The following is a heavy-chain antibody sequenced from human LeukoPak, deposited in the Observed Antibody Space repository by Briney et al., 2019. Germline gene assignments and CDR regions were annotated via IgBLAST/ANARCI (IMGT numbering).Heavy chain of an antibody. J-gene: IGHJ4*02. V-gene: IGHV3-48*03. Sequence: PGGSLRLSCAASGFTFSSYEMNWVRQAPGKGLEWVSYISSSGSTIYYADSVKGRFTSSRDNAKNSLYLQMNSLRAEDTAVYYCARQGGIAARRRDFDYWGQGTLVTVSS. D-gene: IGHD6-6*01. CDR3: ARQGGIAARRRDFDY. CDR1: GFTFSSYE. CDR2: ISSSGSTI.